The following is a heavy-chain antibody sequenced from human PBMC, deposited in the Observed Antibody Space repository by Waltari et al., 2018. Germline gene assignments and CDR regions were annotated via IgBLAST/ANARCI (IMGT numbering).Heavy chain of an antibody. D-gene: IGHD2-2*01. V-gene: IGHV4-4*07. CDR3: ARDRGELGYCSSTSCSYYYYYGMDV. J-gene: IGHJ6*02. CDR2: IYTSGST. CDR1: GGSISSYY. Sequence: QVQLQESGPGLVKPSETLSLTCTVSGGSISSYYWSWIRQPAGKGLEWVGLIYTSGSTNYNPSLKSRVTMSVDTSKNQFSLKLSSVTAADTAVYYCARDRGELGYCSSTSCSYYYYYGMDVWGQGTTVTVSS.